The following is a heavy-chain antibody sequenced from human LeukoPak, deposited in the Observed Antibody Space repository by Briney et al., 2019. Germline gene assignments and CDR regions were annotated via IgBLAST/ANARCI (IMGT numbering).Heavy chain of an antibody. CDR3: ARGGYYYLDV. J-gene: IGHJ6*03. Sequence: PSETLSLTCTVSGSSISSYYWSWIRQPPGKGLEWIAYIFHSGTTKYNPSLKSRVAISLDTPKSQFSLKLHSVTAADTAVYYCARGGYYYLDVWGRGTTVTVSS. CDR1: GSSISSYY. CDR2: IFHSGTT. V-gene: IGHV4-59*01.